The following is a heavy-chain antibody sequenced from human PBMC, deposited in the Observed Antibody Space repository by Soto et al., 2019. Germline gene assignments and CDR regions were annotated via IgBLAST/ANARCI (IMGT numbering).Heavy chain of an antibody. V-gene: IGHV1-69*02. J-gene: IGHJ4*02. CDR1: GGTFSSYT. CDR3: ATMVRGATVDY. CDR2: IIPILGIA. Sequence: QVQLVQSGAEVKKPGSSVKVSCKASGGTFSSYTISWVRQAPGQGLEWMGRIIPILGIANYAQKFQGRVTITADKSTSTAYMELSSMRSEDTDVYYCATMVRGATVDYWGQGTLVTVSS. D-gene: IGHD3-10*01.